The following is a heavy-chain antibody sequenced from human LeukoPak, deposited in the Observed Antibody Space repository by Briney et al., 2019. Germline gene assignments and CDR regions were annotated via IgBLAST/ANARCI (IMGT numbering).Heavy chain of an antibody. D-gene: IGHD3-22*01. V-gene: IGHV3-7*01. J-gene: IGHJ4*02. CDR3: ARDSHYYDSSGNYKGNDY. CDR1: GFTFSDYW. CDR2: MRQDGGEK. Sequence: PGGSLRLSCATSGFTFSDYWMTWVRQAPGKGLEWVADMRQDGGEKFYVDSVRGRFTISRDNAKNSLYLQMNSLSAEDTAVYYCARDSHYYDSSGNYKGNDYWGQGALVTVSS.